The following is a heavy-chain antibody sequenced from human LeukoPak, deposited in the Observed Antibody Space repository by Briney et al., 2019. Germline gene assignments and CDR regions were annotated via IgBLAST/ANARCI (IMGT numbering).Heavy chain of an antibody. Sequence: PGGSLRLSCAASGFNFDDFGMSWVRQAPGKGPEWVSAIGATDDSTYYADSVKGRFTISRDNSRNTVYLQMNSLRVADTALYFCARENIFDFWGQGTLVTVSS. CDR2: IGATDDST. J-gene: IGHJ4*01. CDR3: ARENIFDF. CDR1: GFNFDDFG. V-gene: IGHV3-23*01. D-gene: IGHD2/OR15-2a*01.